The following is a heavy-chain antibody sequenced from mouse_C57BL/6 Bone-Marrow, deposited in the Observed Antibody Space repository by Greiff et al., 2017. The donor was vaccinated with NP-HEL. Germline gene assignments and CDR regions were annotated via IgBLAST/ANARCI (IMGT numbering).Heavy chain of an antibody. CDR1: GYTFTSYW. D-gene: IGHD1-1*01. V-gene: IGHV1-72*01. J-gene: IGHJ1*03. CDR2: IDPNSGGT. Sequence: QVHVKQPGAELVKPGASVKLSCKASGYTFTSYWMHWVKQRPGRGLEWIGRIDPNSGGTKYNEKFKSKATLTVDKPSSTAYMQLSSLTSEDSAVYYCARPSSYYYGLHWYFDVWGTGTTVTVSS. CDR3: ARPSSYYYGLHWYFDV.